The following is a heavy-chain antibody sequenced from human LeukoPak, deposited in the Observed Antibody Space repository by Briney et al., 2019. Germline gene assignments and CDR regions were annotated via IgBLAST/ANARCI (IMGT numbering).Heavy chain of an antibody. CDR2: INHSGST. CDR1: GGSFSGYY. D-gene: IGHD3-22*01. CDR3: ARVGYYYDSSGMNDASDI. Sequence: SETLSLTCAVYGGSFSGYYWSWIRQPPGKGLEWIGEINHSGSTNYNPSLKSRVTISVDTSKNQFSLKLSSVTAADTAVYYCARVGYYYDSSGMNDASDIWGQGTMVTVSS. J-gene: IGHJ3*02. V-gene: IGHV4-34*01.